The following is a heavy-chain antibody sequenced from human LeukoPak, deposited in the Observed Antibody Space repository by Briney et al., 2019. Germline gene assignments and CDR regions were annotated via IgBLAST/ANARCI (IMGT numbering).Heavy chain of an antibody. Sequence: ASVKVSCKVSGYTLTELSMHWVRQAPGKGLEWMGGFDPEDGETIYAQKFQVRVTMTEDTSTDTAYMELSSLRSEDTAVYYCATLIDSYGLNGFDPRGQGTLVTVSS. CDR2: FDPEDGET. CDR1: GYTLTELS. CDR3: ATLIDSYGLNGFDP. V-gene: IGHV1-24*01. J-gene: IGHJ5*02. D-gene: IGHD5-18*01.